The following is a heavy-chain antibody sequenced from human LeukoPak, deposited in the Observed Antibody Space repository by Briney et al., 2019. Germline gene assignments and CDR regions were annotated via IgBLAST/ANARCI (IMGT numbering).Heavy chain of an antibody. CDR2: IWYDGSNK. V-gene: IGHV3-33*06. CDR1: GFTFSSYG. Sequence: PGRSLRLSCAASGFTFSSYGRHWVRQAPGKGLEWVAVIWYDGSNKYYADSVKGRFTISRDNSKNTLYLQMNSLRAEDTAVYYCAKEGYYGSGSYYMDVWGKGTTVTVSS. CDR3: AKEGYYGSGSYYMDV. J-gene: IGHJ6*03. D-gene: IGHD3-10*01.